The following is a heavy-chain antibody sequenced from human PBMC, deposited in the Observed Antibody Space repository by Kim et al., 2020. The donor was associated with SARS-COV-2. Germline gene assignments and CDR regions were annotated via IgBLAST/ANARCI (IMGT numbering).Heavy chain of an antibody. CDR3: ARDLSGAWTFDY. V-gene: IGHV1-46*01. CDR1: GYRFTSNH. J-gene: IGHJ4*02. D-gene: IGHD2-21*02. Sequence: ASVKVSCKASGYRFTSNHRHWVRQAPGQGLEWMAMITPSGDITHYAQTFQGRLTLTTDTSTSTVYMELSSLRSDDTAVYFCARDLSGAWTFDYWGQGTLVTVSS. CDR2: ITPSGDIT.